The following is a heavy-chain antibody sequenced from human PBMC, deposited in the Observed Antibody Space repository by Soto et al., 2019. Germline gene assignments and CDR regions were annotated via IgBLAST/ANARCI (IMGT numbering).Heavy chain of an antibody. CDR3: AKYPLLGYCRGGSRYGAGFDP. Sequence: GGSLRLSCAASGFTFSSYAMSWVRQAPGKGLEWVSAISGSGGSTYYADSVKGRLTISRDNSKNTLYLQMNSRRAEDTAVYYFAKYPLLGYCRGGSRYGAGFDPWGQGTLVTVSS. V-gene: IGHV3-23*01. CDR2: ISGSGGST. CDR1: GFTFSSYA. J-gene: IGHJ5*02. D-gene: IGHD2-15*01.